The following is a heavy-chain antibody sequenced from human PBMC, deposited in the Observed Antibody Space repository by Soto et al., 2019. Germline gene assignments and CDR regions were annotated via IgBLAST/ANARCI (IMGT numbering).Heavy chain of an antibody. CDR2: ISGSGDFT. J-gene: IGHJ3*02. V-gene: IGHV3-23*01. CDR1: GFTLSSDA. Sequence: EVQMLESGGGLVQPGGSLRLSCAASGFTLSSDALSWVRQAPGKGLEWVSGISGSGDFTFDDDSVRGRFTISRDNSMNTLYLQMNSLRVEDTAVYYCARGPTIFGVGVDAFDIWGQGTMATVSS. CDR3: ARGPTIFGVGVDAFDI. D-gene: IGHD3-3*01.